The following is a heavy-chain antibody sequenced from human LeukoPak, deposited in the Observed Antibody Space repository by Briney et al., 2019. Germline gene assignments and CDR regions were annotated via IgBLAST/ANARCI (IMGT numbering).Heavy chain of an antibody. CDR3: AREGGAMIVVVSLDP. V-gene: IGHV3-48*01. CDR2: ISSSSSTI. D-gene: IGHD3-22*01. Sequence: PGGSLRLSCAASGFTFSSYSMNWVRQAPGKGLEWVSYISSSSSTIYYADSVKGRFTISRDNSKNTLYLQMNSLRAEDTAVYYCAREGGAMIVVVSLDPWGQGTLVTVSS. J-gene: IGHJ5*02. CDR1: GFTFSSYS.